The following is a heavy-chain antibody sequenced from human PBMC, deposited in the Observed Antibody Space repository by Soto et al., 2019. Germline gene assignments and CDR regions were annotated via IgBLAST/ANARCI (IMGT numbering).Heavy chain of an antibody. J-gene: IGHJ6*02. CDR3: TRDLNTEQQLVRLFGFYYYYGMDV. CDR2: IRSKAYGGTT. V-gene: IGHV3-49*03. D-gene: IGHD6-13*01. CDR1: GFTFGDYA. Sequence: GGSLRLSCTASGFTFGDYAMSWFRQAPGKGLEWVGFIRSKAYGGTTEYAASVKGRFTISRDDSKSIAYLQMNSLKTEDTAVYYCTRDLNTEQQLVRLFGFYYYYGMDVWGQGTTVTVSS.